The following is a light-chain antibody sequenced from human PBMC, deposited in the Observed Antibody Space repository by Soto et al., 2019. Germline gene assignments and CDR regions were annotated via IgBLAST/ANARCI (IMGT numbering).Light chain of an antibody. CDR3: SSYTASTTL. Sequence: QSALTQPASVSGSPGQSIAISCSGSTSDFGGYNYVSLYQQSPGKAPKLFLYGVSDRPSGVSDRFSGSKSGNTASLIISGLQAEDEAPYYCSSYTASTTLFGGGTKLTLL. CDR1: TSDFGGYNY. CDR2: GVS. J-gene: IGLJ2*01. V-gene: IGLV2-14*03.